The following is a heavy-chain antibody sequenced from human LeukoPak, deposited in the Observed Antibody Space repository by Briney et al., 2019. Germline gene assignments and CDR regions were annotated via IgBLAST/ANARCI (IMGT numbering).Heavy chain of an antibody. CDR1: GFTFSSYT. D-gene: IGHD2-15*01. J-gene: IGHJ4*02. V-gene: IGHV3-48*01. CDR3: ARDLGHSSGGVSYVGYLDF. Sequence: GGSLRLSCAASGFTFSSYTMNWVRQPPGKGLEWVSNIGTSSTTIYYADSVKGRFTISRDNSKNTLYLQMSSLRAGDTGLYYCARDLGHSSGGVSYVGYLDFWGQGTLVTVSS. CDR2: IGTSSTTI.